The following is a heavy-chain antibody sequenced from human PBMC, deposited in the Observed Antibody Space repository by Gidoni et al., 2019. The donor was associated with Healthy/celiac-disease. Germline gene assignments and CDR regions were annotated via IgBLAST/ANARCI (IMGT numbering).Heavy chain of an antibody. V-gene: IGHV3-23*01. D-gene: IGHD6-19*01. CDR2: ISGSGGST. CDR3: AKDRGGWQVLSYFDY. Sequence: EVQLLESGGGLVQPGGSLRLSCAASGFTFSSYAMGWVRQAPGKGLEWVSAISGSGGSTYYADSVKGRFTISRDNSKNTLYLQMNSLRAEDTAVYYCAKDRGGWQVLSYFDYWGQGTLVTVSS. J-gene: IGHJ4*02. CDR1: GFTFSSYA.